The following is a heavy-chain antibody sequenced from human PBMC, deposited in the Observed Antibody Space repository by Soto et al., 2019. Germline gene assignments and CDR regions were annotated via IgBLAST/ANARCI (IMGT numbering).Heavy chain of an antibody. Sequence: EVQLVQSGAEVKKPGESLRISCKGSGYSFTSYWISWVRQMPGKGLEWMGRIDPSDSYTNYSPSFQGHVTISADKSISTAYLQWSSLKASDTAMYYCARHLLLGCSGGSCYPDYWGQGTLVTVSS. CDR3: ARHLLLGCSGGSCYPDY. CDR1: GYSFTSYW. V-gene: IGHV5-10-1*01. J-gene: IGHJ4*02. D-gene: IGHD2-15*01. CDR2: IDPSDSYT.